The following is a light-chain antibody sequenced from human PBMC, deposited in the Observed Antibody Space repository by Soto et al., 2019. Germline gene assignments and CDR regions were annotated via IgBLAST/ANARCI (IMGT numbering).Light chain of an antibody. CDR3: QQGNSFPLT. V-gene: IGKV1-12*01. J-gene: IGKJ4*01. CDR2: AAS. CDR1: QGISSW. Sequence: DIQMTQSPSSVSASVGDRVTITCRASQGISSWLAWFQQKPGEPPRLLIYAASSLHTVVPSRFSGSGYRTDFTLTISSLQPEDFATYYCQQGNSFPLTLGGGTKVESK.